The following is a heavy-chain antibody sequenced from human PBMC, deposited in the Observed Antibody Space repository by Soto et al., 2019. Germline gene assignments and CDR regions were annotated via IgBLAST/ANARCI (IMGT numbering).Heavy chain of an antibody. CDR2: IIPILGIA. V-gene: IGHV1-69*02. J-gene: IGHJ3*02. CDR3: ASRSGRVALPDSGDAFDI. D-gene: IGHD6-6*01. CDR1: GGTFSSYT. Sequence: QVQLVQSGAEVKKPGSSVKVSCKASGGTFSSYTISWVRQAPGQGLEWMGRIIPILGIANYAEKFQGRVTITAEKAPGTAVMELSSLGSEDTAVYYCASRSGRVALPDSGDAFDIWGQGTMVTVSS.